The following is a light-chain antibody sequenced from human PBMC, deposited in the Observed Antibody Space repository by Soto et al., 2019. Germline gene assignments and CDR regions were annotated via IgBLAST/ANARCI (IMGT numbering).Light chain of an antibody. Sequence: ANQLTQSPSSLSASVGDRVTITCRASQGISSTLAWYQQKPGKAPKVLIYDVSSLESGVPSRFSGSGSGADFTLTISSLQPEDFATYYCQQFNSFPLTFGPGTTVDIK. V-gene: IGKV1-13*02. CDR2: DVS. CDR3: QQFNSFPLT. CDR1: QGISST. J-gene: IGKJ3*01.